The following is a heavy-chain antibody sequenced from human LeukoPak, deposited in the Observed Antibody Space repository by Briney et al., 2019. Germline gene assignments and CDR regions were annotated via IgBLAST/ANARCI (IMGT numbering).Heavy chain of an antibody. D-gene: IGHD3-9*01. CDR2: IHHSGST. Sequence: SETLSLTCTVSGYSISSGYYWGWIRQPPGKGLEWIGSIHHSGSTYYNPSLKSRVTISVDTSKNQFSLKLSSVTAADTAVYYCARGSGRYFAIFDYWGQGTLVTVSS. CDR3: ARGSGRYFAIFDY. V-gene: IGHV4-38-2*02. CDR1: GYSISSGYY. J-gene: IGHJ4*02.